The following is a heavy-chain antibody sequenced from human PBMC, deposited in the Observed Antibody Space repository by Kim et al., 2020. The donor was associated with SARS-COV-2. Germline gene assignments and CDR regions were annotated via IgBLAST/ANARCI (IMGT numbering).Heavy chain of an antibody. D-gene: IGHD2-15*01. Sequence: SVKGRFTISRDNSENTLYLQMTSLRAEDTAVYYCARGCSGGSCYPYYFDYWGQGTLVTVSS. J-gene: IGHJ4*02. CDR3: ARGCSGGSCYPYYFDY. V-gene: IGHV3-30*01.